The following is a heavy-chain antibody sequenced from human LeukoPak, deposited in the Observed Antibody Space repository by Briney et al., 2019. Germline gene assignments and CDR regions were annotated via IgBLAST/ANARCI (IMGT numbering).Heavy chain of an antibody. CDR3: ARERGNYDILTDYYEGNGFDP. Sequence: ASVKVSCKASGYTFTDYYVHWVRQAPGQGLEWMGWINPNSGGTNYAQKFQGTVTMTRDTSISTAYMELTRLRSDDTAVYYCARERGNYDILTDYYEGNGFDPWGQGTLVAVSS. D-gene: IGHD3-9*01. CDR1: GYTFTDYY. J-gene: IGHJ5*02. V-gene: IGHV1-2*02. CDR2: INPNSGGT.